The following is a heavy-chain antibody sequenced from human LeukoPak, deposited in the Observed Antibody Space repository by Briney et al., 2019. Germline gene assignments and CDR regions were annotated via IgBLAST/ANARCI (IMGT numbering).Heavy chain of an antibody. J-gene: IGHJ6*02. D-gene: IGHD6-13*01. V-gene: IGHV1-2*06. Sequence: ASVKVSCKVSGYTLTELSMHRVRQAPGQGLEWMGRINPNSGGTNYAQKFQGRVTMTRDTSISTAYMELSRLRSDDTAVYYCARDTIPGRDSSSWQPLGYYYGMDVWGQGTTVTVSS. CDR2: INPNSGGT. CDR1: GYTLTELS. CDR3: ARDTIPGRDSSSWQPLGYYYGMDV.